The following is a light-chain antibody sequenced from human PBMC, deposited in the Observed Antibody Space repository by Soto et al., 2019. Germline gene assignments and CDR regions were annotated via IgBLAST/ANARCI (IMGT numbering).Light chain of an antibody. J-gene: IGKJ2*03. CDR2: AVS. CDR3: QQYGNSPRYS. CDR1: QSVDSRY. Sequence: DIVLTQSPGTRSLSPGERATLSCRASQSVDSRYLAWYQQKPGQAPRLVIHAVSRRATGIPDRFSGSGSGTDFTLTISRLEPEDFAEYYCQQYGNSPRYSFGQGTYLEIK. V-gene: IGKV3-20*01.